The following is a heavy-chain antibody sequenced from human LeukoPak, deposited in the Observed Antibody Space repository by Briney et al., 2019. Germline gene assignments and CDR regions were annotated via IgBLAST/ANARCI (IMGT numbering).Heavy chain of an antibody. D-gene: IGHD3-10*01. CDR2: LYYSGST. J-gene: IGHJ4*02. CDR1: GGSISSGGYY. V-gene: IGHV4-61*08. CDR3: ARGLGSRYYFNS. Sequence: SQTLSLTCTVSGGSISSGGYYWSWIRQPPGKGLEWIGYLYYSGSTNYNPSLKSRVTISGDTSKNQFSLKLTSVTAADTAVYYCARGLGSRYYFNSWGQGTLVTVSS.